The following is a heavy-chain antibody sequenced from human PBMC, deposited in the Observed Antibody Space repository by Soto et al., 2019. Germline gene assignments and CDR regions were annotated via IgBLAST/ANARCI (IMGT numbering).Heavy chain of an antibody. Sequence: GGSLRLSCTASGFTFNTHWMHWVRQAPGKGLVWVSRIYFDGITTNYADSVKGRLTVSRDNAKNTVYLHVNILRDEDTAVYYCTRGGAMGVDYWGQGTLVTVSS. CDR3: TRGGAMGVDY. CDR1: GFTFNTHW. D-gene: IGHD1-26*01. V-gene: IGHV3-74*01. J-gene: IGHJ4*02. CDR2: IYFDGITT.